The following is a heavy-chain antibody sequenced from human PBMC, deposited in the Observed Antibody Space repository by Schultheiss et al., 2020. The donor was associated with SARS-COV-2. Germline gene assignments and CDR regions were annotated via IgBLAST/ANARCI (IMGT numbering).Heavy chain of an antibody. Sequence: GGSLRLSCAASGFTFSSYAMHWVRQAPGKGLEWVAVISYDGSNKYYADSVKGRFTISRDNSKNTLYLQMNSLRAEDTAVYYCVKALEEGPLFDYWGQGTLVTVSS. CDR3: VKALEEGPLFDY. D-gene: IGHD5-24*01. CDR1: GFTFSSYA. J-gene: IGHJ4*02. CDR2: ISYDGSNK. V-gene: IGHV3-30*07.